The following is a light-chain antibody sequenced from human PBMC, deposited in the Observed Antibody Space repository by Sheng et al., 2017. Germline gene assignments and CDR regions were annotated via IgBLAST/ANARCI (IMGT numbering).Light chain of an antibody. CDR3: LQYYDSWT. CDR1: ESCFL. Sequence: DIQMTQSPSTLSASIGGQSHHHLPGQSESCFLLGLYQQKPGKAPKLLIYKASHFRKWGPTPRFSGSGSGXEFTLTISSLQPDDFAAYYCLQYYDSWTFGQGTKVEIK. V-gene: IGKV1-5*03. CDR2: KAS. J-gene: IGKJ1*01.